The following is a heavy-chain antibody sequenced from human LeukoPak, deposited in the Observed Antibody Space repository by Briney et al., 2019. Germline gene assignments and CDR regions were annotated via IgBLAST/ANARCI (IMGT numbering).Heavy chain of an antibody. Sequence: GGSLRLSCAASGFTFSSYAMSWVRQAPGKGLEWVSAISGSGGSTYYAASVKGRFTISRDNSKNTLYLQMHSLRAEDTAVYYCAKLEPVVMVRGVGFDYWGQGTLVTVSS. J-gene: IGHJ4*02. CDR2: ISGSGGST. CDR3: AKLEPVVMVRGVGFDY. D-gene: IGHD3-10*01. CDR1: GFTFSSYA. V-gene: IGHV3-23*01.